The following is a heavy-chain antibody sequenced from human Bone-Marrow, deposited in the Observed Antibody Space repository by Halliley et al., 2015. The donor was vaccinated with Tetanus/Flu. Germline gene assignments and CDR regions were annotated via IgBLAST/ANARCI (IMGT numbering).Heavy chain of an antibody. D-gene: IGHD2-21*01. J-gene: IGHJ4*02. CDR3: ARVEYIRPWVVDY. CDR2: ISTDNSFR. V-gene: IGHV3-21*01. Sequence: VSSISTDNSFRYYADSVKARFTISRDNAKNSLYLQMNSLRAGDTAMYYCARVEYIRPWVVDYWGQGALVTVSS.